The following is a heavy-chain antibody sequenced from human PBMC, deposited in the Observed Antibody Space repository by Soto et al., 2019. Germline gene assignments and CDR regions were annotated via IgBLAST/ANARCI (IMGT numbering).Heavy chain of an antibody. Sequence: QVQLVESGGGVVQPGRSLRLSCAASGFTFSSYGMQWVRQAPGKGLEWVAVIWNDGSNKYYADSVKGQFNISRANSKNSLYLQMNSIRAEDTAVYYCARDSLEQRGSFDYWGQGPLVTVSS. CDR2: IWNDGSNK. V-gene: IGHV3-33*01. CDR3: ARDSLEQRGSFDY. J-gene: IGHJ4*02. CDR1: GFTFSSYG. D-gene: IGHD1-1*01.